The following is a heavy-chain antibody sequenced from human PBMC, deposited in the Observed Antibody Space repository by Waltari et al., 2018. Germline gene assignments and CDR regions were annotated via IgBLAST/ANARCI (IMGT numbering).Heavy chain of an antibody. D-gene: IGHD3-16*01. V-gene: IGHV4-59*08. CDR2: MYYSGSP. J-gene: IGHJ3*01. CDR1: GDSISNTF. Sequence: QVQLQESGPGLVKPSETLALTCTVSGDSISNTFCGWIRQAPGGGLDWIGFMYYSGSPYYNPSLGSRVTISVDRAQNQLSLKLTSATAADTAVYCARLLGDGALDVWGQGTKVTVSS. CDR3: ARLLGDGALDV.